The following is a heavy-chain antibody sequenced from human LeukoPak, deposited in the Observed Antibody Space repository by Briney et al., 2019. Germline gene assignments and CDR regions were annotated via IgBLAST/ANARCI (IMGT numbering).Heavy chain of an antibody. V-gene: IGHV3-20*04. CDR2: INWNGGST. Sequence: GGSLRLSRAASGFTFDDYGMSWVRQAPGKGLEWVSGINWNGGSTGYADSVKGRFTISRDNAKNSLYLQMNSLRAEDTALYYCARLAYCGGDCPHYYYMDVWGKGTTVTVSS. D-gene: IGHD2-21*02. J-gene: IGHJ6*03. CDR3: ARLAYCGGDCPHYYYMDV. CDR1: GFTFDDYG.